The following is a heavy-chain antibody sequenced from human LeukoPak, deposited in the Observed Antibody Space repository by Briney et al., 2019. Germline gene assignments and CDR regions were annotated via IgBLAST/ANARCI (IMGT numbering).Heavy chain of an antibody. CDR3: ARARDSTYYYYYGMDV. CDR1: GFTFSSYA. J-gene: IGHJ6*02. CDR2: ISYDGSNK. D-gene: IGHD2-21*02. Sequence: QPGGSLRLSCAASGFTFSSYAMHWVRQAPGKGLEWVAVISYDGSNKYYADSVKGRFTISRDNSKNTLYLQMNSLRAEDTAVYYCARARDSTYYYYYGMDVWGQGTTVTVSS. V-gene: IGHV3-30-3*01.